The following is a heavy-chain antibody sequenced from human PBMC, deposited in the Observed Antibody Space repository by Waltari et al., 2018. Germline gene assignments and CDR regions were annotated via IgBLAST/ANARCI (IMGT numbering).Heavy chain of an antibody. V-gene: IGHV3-23*01. CDR3: AKDWTNNFWSGYYYFDY. D-gene: IGHD3-3*01. J-gene: IGHJ4*02. Sequence: EVQLLESGGGLVQPGGSLRLSCAASGFTFSSYAMRWVRQAPGKGLEWVSAISGSGGSTYYADSVKGRFTISRDNSKNTLYLQMNSLRAEDTAVYYCAKDWTNNFWSGYYYFDYWGQGTLVTVSS. CDR2: ISGSGGST. CDR1: GFTFSSYA.